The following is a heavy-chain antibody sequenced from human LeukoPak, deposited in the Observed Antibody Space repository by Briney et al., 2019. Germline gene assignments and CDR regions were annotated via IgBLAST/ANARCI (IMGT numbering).Heavy chain of an antibody. CDR2: IYYSGST. J-gene: IGHJ4*02. CDR3: ARDNLWGLGFDY. Sequence: SEALSLTCTVSGGSISSGGYYWSWIRQHPGKGLEWIGYIYYSGSTYYNPSLKSRVTISVDTSKNQFSLKLSSVTAADTAVYYCARDNLWGLGFDYWGQGTLVTVSS. V-gene: IGHV4-31*03. CDR1: GGSISSGGYY. D-gene: IGHD3/OR15-3a*01.